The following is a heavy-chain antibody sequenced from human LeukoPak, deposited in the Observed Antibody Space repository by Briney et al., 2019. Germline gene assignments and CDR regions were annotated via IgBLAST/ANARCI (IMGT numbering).Heavy chain of an antibody. J-gene: IGHJ5*01. Sequence: SETLSLTCTVSGDSISSSSYYWGWIRQPPGKGLEWMGNIYYSGSTYYNPSLKSRVTISVDTSKNQFSVNLSSVTAADTAVYYWARRTNFIWGFDPWGQGTLVTVSS. V-gene: IGHV4-39*01. CDR2: IYYSGST. CDR3: ARRTNFIWGFDP. CDR1: GDSISSSSYY. D-gene: IGHD1-7*01.